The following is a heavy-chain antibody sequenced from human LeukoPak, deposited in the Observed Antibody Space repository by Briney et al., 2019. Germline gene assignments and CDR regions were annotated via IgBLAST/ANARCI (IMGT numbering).Heavy chain of an antibody. V-gene: IGHV3-74*01. Sequence: GGSLRLSCAPSVCTFNSYLMHWLRQAPGKGLAWVSRINIEHSSTSYAHSVKGRFTITRDNAKNTLYLQMNSLRAEDTAVYYCARKYSSGWYGVAEFLHDWGQGTLVTVYS. CDR3: ARKYSSGWYGVAEFLHD. CDR1: VCTFNSYL. D-gene: IGHD6-19*01. CDR2: INIEHSST. J-gene: IGHJ1*01.